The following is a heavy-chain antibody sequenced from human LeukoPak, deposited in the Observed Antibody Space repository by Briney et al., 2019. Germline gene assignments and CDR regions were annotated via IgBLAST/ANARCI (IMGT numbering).Heavy chain of an antibody. CDR3: ATTYYDILTGPFGGAFDI. V-gene: IGHV4-34*01. J-gene: IGHJ3*02. CDR2: INHSGST. CDR1: GGSLSGYY. D-gene: IGHD3-9*01. Sequence: PSETLSLTCAVYGGSLSGYYWSWIRQPPGKGLEWIGEINHSGSTNYNPSLKSRVTISVDTSKNQFSLKLSSVTAADTAVYYCATTYYDILTGPFGGAFDIWGQGTMVTVSS.